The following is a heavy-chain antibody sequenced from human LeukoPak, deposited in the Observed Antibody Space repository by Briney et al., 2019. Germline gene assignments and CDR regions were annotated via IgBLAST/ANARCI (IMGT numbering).Heavy chain of an antibody. V-gene: IGHV4-59*11. Sequence: SETLSLTCTVSGGSISSHYWSWIRQPPGKGLEWIGYIYYSGSTNYNPSLKSRVTISVDASKNQFSLKLSSVTAADTAVYCCASGLYDFWSGYRMGHYFDYWGQGTLVTVSS. J-gene: IGHJ4*02. CDR2: IYYSGST. CDR1: GGSISSHY. CDR3: ASGLYDFWSGYRMGHYFDY. D-gene: IGHD3-3*01.